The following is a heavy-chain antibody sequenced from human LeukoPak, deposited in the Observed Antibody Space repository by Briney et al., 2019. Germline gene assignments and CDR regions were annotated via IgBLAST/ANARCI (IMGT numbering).Heavy chain of an antibody. J-gene: IGHJ4*02. Sequence: VGSLRLSCAASGFSLSDFNINWVRQTPAKGLEWVANIKGDGSQINYLDSVKGRLTISRDNARKSLSLQMNSLTADDTGVYYCAREGLPYSADYWGQGTLVTVSS. V-gene: IGHV3-7*01. CDR2: IKGDGSQI. D-gene: IGHD1-26*01. CDR3: AREGLPYSADY. CDR1: GFSLSDFN.